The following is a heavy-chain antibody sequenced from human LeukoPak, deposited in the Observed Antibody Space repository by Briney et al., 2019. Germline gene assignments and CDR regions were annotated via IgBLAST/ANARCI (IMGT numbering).Heavy chain of an antibody. J-gene: IGHJ4*02. CDR2: IYYSGST. V-gene: IGHV4-59*08. Sequence: SETLSLTCPVSGGSISSYYWSWIRQPPGKGLEWIGYIYYSGSTNYNPSLKSRVTISVDTSKNQFSLKLSSVTAADTAVYYCAGSSAAKGSIMWGQGTLVTVSS. D-gene: IGHD2-2*01. CDR1: GGSISSYY. CDR3: AGSSAAKGSIM.